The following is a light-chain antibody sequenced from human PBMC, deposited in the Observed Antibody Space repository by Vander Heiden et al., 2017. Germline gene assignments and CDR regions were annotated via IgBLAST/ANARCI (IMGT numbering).Light chain of an antibody. CDR2: EAS. Sequence: ERVMTQSPATLSVFLGEGVTLSCRASQCVCSPLAWSQQIPGQAPRLLIYEASTRAAGGPARFSGSASGTEFTLTISSLQSEDFAMYYCQQYSNWWTFGQGTKVEIK. CDR1: QCVCSP. V-gene: IGKV3-15*01. CDR3: QQYSNWWT. J-gene: IGKJ1*01.